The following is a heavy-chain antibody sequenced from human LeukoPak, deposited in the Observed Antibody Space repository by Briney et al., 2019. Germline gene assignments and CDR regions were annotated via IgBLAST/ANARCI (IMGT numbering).Heavy chain of an antibody. Sequence: SETLSLTCSVSGASISGHYLTWLRQPPGKGLEWIGYISHIGSTNYNPSLKSRVTISVDTSKNQFSLKLTSVTAADTAVYYCARDRISINALDMWGQGTMVTVSS. V-gene: IGHV4-59*11. D-gene: IGHD1-14*01. CDR2: ISHIGST. CDR1: GASISGHY. J-gene: IGHJ3*02. CDR3: ARDRISINALDM.